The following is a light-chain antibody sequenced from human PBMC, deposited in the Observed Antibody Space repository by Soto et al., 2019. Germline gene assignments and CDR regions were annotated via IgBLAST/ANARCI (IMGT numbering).Light chain of an antibody. Sequence: QSVLTQPPSASGSPGQRVTISCSGSSSNIGGETVNWYQQVPGTAPKLLIYGKTQRPSGVPDRFSGSKSGTSVSLAISGLQSEDEADYYCAAWDDSLNGVVFGGGTKLTVL. J-gene: IGLJ3*02. V-gene: IGLV1-44*01. CDR1: SSNIGGET. CDR3: AAWDDSLNGVV. CDR2: GKT.